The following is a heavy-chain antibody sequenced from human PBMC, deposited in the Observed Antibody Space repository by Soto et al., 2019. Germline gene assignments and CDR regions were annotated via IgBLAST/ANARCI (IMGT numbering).Heavy chain of an antibody. D-gene: IGHD2-2*02. V-gene: IGHV3-23*01. CDR2: IDRSGGTS. Sequence: EVRLLQSGGGSGQPGGSLRLPCAAAGFTFRNYAMSWVRQAPGKGLEWVSAIDRSGGTSYYADSVKGRFTISRDNAQNTLYLQMNSLRADDTAVYYCARGDCSAAGCYIHYYYGMDVWGQGTTVTVSS. J-gene: IGHJ6*02. CDR1: GFTFRNYA. CDR3: ARGDCSAAGCYIHYYYGMDV.